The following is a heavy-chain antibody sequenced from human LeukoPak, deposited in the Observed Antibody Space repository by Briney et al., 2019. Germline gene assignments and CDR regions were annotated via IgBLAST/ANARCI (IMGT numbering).Heavy chain of an antibody. V-gene: IGHV3-48*02. CDR2: ISSSSSTI. J-gene: IGHJ3*02. CDR1: GFTFSTSS. CDR3: ARDSQSAFDI. Sequence: GGSLRLPCAASGFTFSTSSMNWVRQAPGRGLEWVSYISSSSSTIYYADSVKGRFTISRDNAKNSLYLQMNSLRDEDTAVYYCARDSQSAFDIWGQGTMVTVSS.